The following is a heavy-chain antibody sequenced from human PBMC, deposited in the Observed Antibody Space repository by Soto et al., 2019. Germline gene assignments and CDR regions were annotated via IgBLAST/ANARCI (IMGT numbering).Heavy chain of an antibody. Sequence: GGSLRLSCAASGFTFSSYGMHWVRQAPGKGLEWVAVIWYDGSNKYYEDSVKGRFTISRDNSKNTLYLQMNSLRAEDTAVYYCAKRLGIAAAATDYWGQGTLVTVSS. CDR2: IWYDGSNK. J-gene: IGHJ4*02. CDR3: AKRLGIAAAATDY. V-gene: IGHV3-33*06. CDR1: GFTFSSYG. D-gene: IGHD6-13*01.